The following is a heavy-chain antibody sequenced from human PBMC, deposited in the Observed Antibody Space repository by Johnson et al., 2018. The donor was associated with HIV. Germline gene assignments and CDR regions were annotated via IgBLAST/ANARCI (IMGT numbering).Heavy chain of an antibody. CDR3: ARQSIRAFDI. CDR1: GFTFSSHV. J-gene: IGHJ3*02. CDR2: ISYDGINK. D-gene: IGHD3-3*02. V-gene: IGHV3-30-3*01. Sequence: QVQLVESGGGVVQPGRSLRLSCAASGFTFSSHVMHWVRQAPGKGLEWVAIISYDGINKYYADSVKGRFTISRDNSKNTLYLQMSSLRPEDTAVYYCARQSIRAFDIWGQGTMVTVSS.